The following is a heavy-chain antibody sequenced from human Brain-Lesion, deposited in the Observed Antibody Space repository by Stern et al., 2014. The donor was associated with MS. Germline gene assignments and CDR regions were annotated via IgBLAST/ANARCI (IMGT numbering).Heavy chain of an antibody. J-gene: IGHJ4*02. D-gene: IGHD3-10*01. CDR2: ITGSGDIT. V-gene: IGHV3-11*01. CDR1: GFSFSDYY. Sequence: VQLVESGGGLVKPGGSLRISCAASGFSFSDYYMAWVRQAPGKGLEWVSYITGSGDITNYADSVKGRFTISRDNAKNSLHLQMNSLRAEDTAVYYCVKNHYGLDYWGQGALVTVSS. CDR3: VKNHYGLDY.